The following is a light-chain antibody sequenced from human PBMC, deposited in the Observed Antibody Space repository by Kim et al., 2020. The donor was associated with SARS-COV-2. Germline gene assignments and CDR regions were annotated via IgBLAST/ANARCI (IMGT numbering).Light chain of an antibody. Sequence: TVTLTGGLSSGSVSTSYYPSWYQQTPGQAPRTLIYSTNTRSSGVPGRFSGSILGNKAALTITGAHADDESDYYCVLYMGSGIWVFGGGTQLTVL. CDR2: STN. CDR3: VLYMGSGIWV. J-gene: IGLJ3*02. V-gene: IGLV8-61*01. CDR1: SGSVSTSYY.